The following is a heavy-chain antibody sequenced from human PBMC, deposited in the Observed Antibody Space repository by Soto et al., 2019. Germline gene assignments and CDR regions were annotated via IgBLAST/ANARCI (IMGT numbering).Heavy chain of an antibody. V-gene: IGHV3-23*01. CDR3: AKENSPPSGIWGSYGDAFDI. CDR2: VSGRGGST. Sequence: EVQLLESGGGLVQPGGSLRLSCAASGFTFSSYAMSWVRQTPGKGLEWVAGVSGRGGSTSYAASVKGRFTISRDTSKNTLYLQMNSLRAEDTAIYYCAKENSPPSGIWGSYGDAFDIWGQGTMVTVSS. D-gene: IGHD1-26*01. J-gene: IGHJ3*02. CDR1: GFTFSSYA.